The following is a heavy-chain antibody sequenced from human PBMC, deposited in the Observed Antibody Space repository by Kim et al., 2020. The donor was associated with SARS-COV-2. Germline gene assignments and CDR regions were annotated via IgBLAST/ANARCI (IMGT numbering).Heavy chain of an antibody. J-gene: IGHJ3*02. CDR2: IWYDGSNK. Sequence: GGSLRLSCAASGFTFSSYGMHWVRQAPGKGLEWVAVIWYDGSNKYYADSVKGRFTISRDNSKNTLYLQMNSLRAEDTAVYYCARSHNWNDLVEAFDIWGQGTMVTVSS. D-gene: IGHD1-1*01. CDR1: GFTFSSYG. V-gene: IGHV3-33*01. CDR3: ARSHNWNDLVEAFDI.